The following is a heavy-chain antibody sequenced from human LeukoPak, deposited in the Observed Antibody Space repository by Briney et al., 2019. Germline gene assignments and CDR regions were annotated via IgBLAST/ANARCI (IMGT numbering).Heavy chain of an antibody. CDR1: GYTFTSYG. CDR3: ARDKRGENDIVVVPAAPWAFDI. D-gene: IGHD2-2*01. CDR2: ISAYNGNT. V-gene: IGHV1-18*01. Sequence: ASVKVSCKASGYTFTSYGISWVRQAPGQGLEWMGWISAYNGNTNYAQKLQGRVTMTTDTSTSTAYMELRSLRSDDTAVYYCARDKRGENDIVVVPAAPWAFDIWGQGTMITVSS. J-gene: IGHJ3*02.